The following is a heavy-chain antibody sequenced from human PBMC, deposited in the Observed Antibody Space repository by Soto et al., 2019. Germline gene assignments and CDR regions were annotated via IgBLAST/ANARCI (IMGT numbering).Heavy chain of an antibody. Sequence: WTWIRQSPGKGLEWIGDINHSGRVNYSPSLKSRVTISLDTSKNQFSLTLSAVTAADTAMYYCSTRAYDTNGYYRFDPWGQGTLVTVSS. J-gene: IGHJ5*01. CDR2: INHSGRV. V-gene: IGHV4-34*01. CDR3: STRAYDTNGYYRFDP. D-gene: IGHD3-22*01.